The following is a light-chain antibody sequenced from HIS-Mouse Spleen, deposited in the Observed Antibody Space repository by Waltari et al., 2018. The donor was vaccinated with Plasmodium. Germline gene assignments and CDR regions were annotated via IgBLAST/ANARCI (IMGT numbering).Light chain of an antibody. J-gene: IGLJ3*02. CDR1: ALPKKY. CDR2: EDS. Sequence: SYELTQPPSVSVSPGQTAGITCSGEALPKKYASWYQQKSGQAPVLVIYEDSKRPSGIPERFSGSSSGTMATLTISGAQVEDEADYYCYSTDSSGNHRVFGGGTKLTVL. V-gene: IGLV3-10*01. CDR3: YSTDSSGNHRV.